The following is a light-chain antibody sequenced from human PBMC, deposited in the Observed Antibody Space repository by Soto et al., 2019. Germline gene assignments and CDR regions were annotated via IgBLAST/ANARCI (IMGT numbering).Light chain of an antibody. V-gene: IGLV2-11*01. Sequence: QSALTQPRSVSGSPGQSVTISCTGTSSDVGGYNYVSWYQQRPGKAPKLMIYDVSRRPSGVPGRFSGSKSGNTASLTISGFQAEDEAEYFCCSHAASYTYVFGPGTKVTVL. CDR2: DVS. CDR3: CSHAASYTYV. J-gene: IGLJ1*01. CDR1: SSDVGGYNY.